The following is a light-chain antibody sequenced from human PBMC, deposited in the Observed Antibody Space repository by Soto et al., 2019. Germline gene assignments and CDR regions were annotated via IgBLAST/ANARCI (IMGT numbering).Light chain of an antibody. CDR2: GAS. V-gene: IGKV3-15*01. CDR1: QSVTSN. J-gene: IGKJ1*01. Sequence: EIVMTQSPATLSVSPGERATLSCRASQSVTSNLAWYQKKPGQAPRLLIYGASTRATGIPARFSGSGSGTAFPLTISSLQSEDFSVYYCQQYDNWWTFGQGTRVEIK. CDR3: QQYDNWWT.